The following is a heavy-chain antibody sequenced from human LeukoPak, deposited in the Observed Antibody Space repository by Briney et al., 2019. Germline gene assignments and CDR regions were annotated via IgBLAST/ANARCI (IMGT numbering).Heavy chain of an antibody. CDR1: GGTFSSYA. Sequence: SVKVSCKASGGTFSSYAISWVRQAPGQGLEWMGGIIPIFGTANYAQKFQGRVTITADESTSTAYMELSSLRSEDTAVYYCARDVSGSYNWFDPWGQETLVTVSS. V-gene: IGHV1-69*13. CDR3: ARDVSGSYNWFDP. D-gene: IGHD3-3*01. CDR2: IIPIFGTA. J-gene: IGHJ5*02.